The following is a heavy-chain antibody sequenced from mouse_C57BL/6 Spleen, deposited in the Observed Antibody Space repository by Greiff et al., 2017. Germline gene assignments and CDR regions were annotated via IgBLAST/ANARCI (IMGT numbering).Heavy chain of an antibody. V-gene: IGHV1-22*01. CDR1: GYTFTDYN. CDR3: ASPTTTVVAPYAMDY. J-gene: IGHJ4*01. D-gene: IGHD1-1*01. Sequence: VQLKQSGPELVKPGASVKMSCKASGYTFTDYNMHWVKQSHGKSLEWIGYINPNNGGTSYNQKFKGKATLTVNKSSSTAYMELRSLTSEDSAVYYCASPTTTVVAPYAMDYWGQGTSVTVSS. CDR2: INPNNGGT.